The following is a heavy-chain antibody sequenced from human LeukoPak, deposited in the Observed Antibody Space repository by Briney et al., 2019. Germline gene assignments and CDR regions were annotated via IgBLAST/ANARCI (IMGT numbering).Heavy chain of an antibody. CDR3: AKATAVAGQTKYWYFDL. V-gene: IGHV3-30*02. CDR1: GFTFSSYG. J-gene: IGHJ2*01. CDR2: IRYDGSNK. Sequence: GGSLRLSCAASGFTFSSYGMHRVRQAPGKGLEWVAFIRYDGSNKYYADSVKGRFTISRDNSKNTLYLQMNSLRAEDTAVYYCAKATAVAGQTKYWYFDLWGRGTLVTVSS. D-gene: IGHD6-19*01.